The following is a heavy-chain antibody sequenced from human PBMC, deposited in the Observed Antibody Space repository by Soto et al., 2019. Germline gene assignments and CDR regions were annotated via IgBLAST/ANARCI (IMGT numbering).Heavy chain of an antibody. V-gene: IGHV1-18*01. CDR3: ARGDVVVPAAIYWFDP. D-gene: IGHD2-2*01. CDR1: GYTFTSYG. J-gene: IGHJ5*02. Sequence: GASVKVSCKASGYTFTSYGISWVRQAPGQGLEWIGWISAYNGNTNYAQKLQGRVTMTTDTSTSTAYMELRSLRSDDTSLYYCARGDVVVPAAIYWFDPWGQGTLVTVS. CDR2: ISAYNGNT.